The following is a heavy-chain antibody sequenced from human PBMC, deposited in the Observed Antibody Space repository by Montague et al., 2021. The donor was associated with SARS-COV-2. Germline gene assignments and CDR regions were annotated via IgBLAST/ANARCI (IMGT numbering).Heavy chain of an antibody. CDR2: IDWDDDK. CDR3: ARMGIAVAGPGFDY. D-gene: IGHD6-19*01. CDR1: GFSLSTSGMC. Sequence: PALVKPTQTLTLTCTFSGFSLSTSGMCVSWIRQPPGKALEWLARIDWDDDKYYSTSLKTRLTISKDTSKNQVVLTMTNMDPVDTATYYCARMGIAVAGPGFDYWGQGTPVTVSS. J-gene: IGHJ4*02. V-gene: IGHV2-70*11.